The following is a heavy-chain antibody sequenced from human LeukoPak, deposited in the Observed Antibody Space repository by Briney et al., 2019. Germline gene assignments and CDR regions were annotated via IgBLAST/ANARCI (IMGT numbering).Heavy chain of an antibody. V-gene: IGHV7-4-1*02. D-gene: IGHD5-24*01. CDR1: GFTFTSYA. J-gene: IGHJ4*02. CDR3: ARDRSGDGYNYYFDD. Sequence: GASVKLSCTASGFTFTSYAMNWVRQAPGQGLEWVGWINTNAGNQTYAQSFTGRFVFSWDTSASTAYLQISSLKAEDTAVYYCARDRSGDGYNYYFDDWGQGTPVTVSS. CDR2: INTNAGNQ.